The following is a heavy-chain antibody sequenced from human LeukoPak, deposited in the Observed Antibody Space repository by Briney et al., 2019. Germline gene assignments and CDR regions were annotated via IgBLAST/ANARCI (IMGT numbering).Heavy chain of an antibody. Sequence: PGGSLRLSCAASGFTFSSYGMHWVRQAPGKGLEWVAFIRYDGSNKYYADSVKGRFTISRDNSKNTLYLQMNSLRAEDTAVYYCAKDQFSFTMIVVVSPFDYWGQGTLVTASS. D-gene: IGHD3-22*01. CDR1: GFTFSSYG. CDR3: AKDQFSFTMIVVVSPFDY. CDR2: IRYDGSNK. J-gene: IGHJ4*02. V-gene: IGHV3-30*02.